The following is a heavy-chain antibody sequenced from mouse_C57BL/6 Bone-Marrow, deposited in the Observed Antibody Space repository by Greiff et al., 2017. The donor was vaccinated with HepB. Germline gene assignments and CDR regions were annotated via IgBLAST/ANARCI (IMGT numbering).Heavy chain of an antibody. Sequence: EVQLQQSGAELVRPGASVKLSCTASGFNIKDDYMHWVKQRPEQGLEWIGWIDPENGDTEYASKFQGKATITADTSSNTAYLQLSSLTSEDTAVYYCTTHDPDYFDYWGQGTTLTVSS. CDR2: IDPENGDT. V-gene: IGHV14-4*01. CDR1: GFNIKDDY. J-gene: IGHJ2*01. CDR3: TTHDPDYFDY.